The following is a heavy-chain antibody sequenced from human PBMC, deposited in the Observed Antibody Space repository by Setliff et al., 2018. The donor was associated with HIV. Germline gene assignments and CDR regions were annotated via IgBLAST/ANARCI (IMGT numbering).Heavy chain of an antibody. CDR1: GGSIMTGDW. D-gene: IGHD1-1*01. CDR3: ARDSNAPYFQH. J-gene: IGHJ1*01. Sequence: SETLSLTCAVSGGSIMTGDWWSWVRQSPGKGLEWIGEISHSGSTNYNPSLRSRVTMSVDKSNNQFSLKLSSVTAADTAVYYCARDSNAPYFQHWGQGTLVTVSS. V-gene: IGHV4-4*02. CDR2: ISHSGST.